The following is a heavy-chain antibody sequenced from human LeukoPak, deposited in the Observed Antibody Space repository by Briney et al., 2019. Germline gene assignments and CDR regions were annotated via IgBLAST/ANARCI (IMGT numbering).Heavy chain of an antibody. CDR2: ISGSGGST. CDR1: GFTFSSYA. V-gene: IGHV3-23*01. J-gene: IGHJ4*02. CDR3: AKDYCSSTSCTIFDY. D-gene: IGHD2-2*01. Sequence: GGSLRLSCAAAGFTFSSYAMSWVRQAPGKGLEWVSAISGSGGSTYYADSVKGRFTISRDNSKNTLYLQMNSLRAEDTAVYYCAKDYCSSTSCTIFDYWGQGTLVTVSS.